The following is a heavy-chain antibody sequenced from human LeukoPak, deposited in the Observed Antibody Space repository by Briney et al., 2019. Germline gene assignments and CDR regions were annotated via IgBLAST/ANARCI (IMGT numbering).Heavy chain of an antibody. Sequence: SETLSLTCTVSGGSISSYYWSWIRQPAGKGLEWIGRIYTSGSTNYNPSLKSRVTISIDTSKNQISLRLTSVTAADTAMYYCARQTGSGLFTLPGGQGTLVTVSS. D-gene: IGHD3/OR15-3a*01. CDR1: GGSISSYY. CDR3: ARQTGSGLFTLP. CDR2: IYTSGST. J-gene: IGHJ4*02. V-gene: IGHV4-4*07.